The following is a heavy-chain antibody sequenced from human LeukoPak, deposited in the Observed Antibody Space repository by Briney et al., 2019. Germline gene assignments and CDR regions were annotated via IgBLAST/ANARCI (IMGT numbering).Heavy chain of an antibody. Sequence: GGSLRLSCAASGFTFSSYSMNWVRQAPGKGLEWVSYISSSSSTIYYADSVKGRFTISRDNAKNSLYLQMNSLRAEDTAVYYCARSISDIAAAVSGPGDYWGQGTLVTVSS. D-gene: IGHD6-13*01. J-gene: IGHJ4*02. CDR1: GFTFSSYS. CDR2: ISSSSSTI. V-gene: IGHV3-48*01. CDR3: ARSISDIAAAVSGPGDY.